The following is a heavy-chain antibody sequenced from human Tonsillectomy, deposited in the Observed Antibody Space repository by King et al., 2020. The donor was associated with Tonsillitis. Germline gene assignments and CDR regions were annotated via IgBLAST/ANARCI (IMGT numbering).Heavy chain of an antibody. CDR2: IYNSGNT. D-gene: IGHD5-18*01. J-gene: IGHJ4*02. V-gene: IGHV4-39*07. Sequence: QLQESGPGLVKPSETLSLTCTVSGGSISSSSYYWGWIRQPPGKGLEWIGSIYNSGNTYYNPSLKSRVTISLDTSKNQFSLKLSSVTAADTAVYYCASTPWIKLSGFDYWGQGTLVTVSS. CDR3: ASTPWIKLSGFDY. CDR1: GGSISSSSYY.